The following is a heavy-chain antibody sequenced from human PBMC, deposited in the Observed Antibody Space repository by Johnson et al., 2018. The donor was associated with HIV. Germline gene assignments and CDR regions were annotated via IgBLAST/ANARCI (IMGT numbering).Heavy chain of an antibody. D-gene: IGHD1-14*01. CDR3: ARDITPHKEGDAFDI. CDR1: GFNVSSNY. CDR2: IYSGGST. Sequence: VQLVESGGGLVQPGGSLRLSCAASGFNVSSNYMSWVRQAPGKGLEWVSVIYSGGSTKYADSVRGRFTISRDKSKNTVSLQMNSLRAEDTAVYYCARDITPHKEGDAFDIWGQGTMVTVSS. V-gene: IGHV3-66*01. J-gene: IGHJ3*02.